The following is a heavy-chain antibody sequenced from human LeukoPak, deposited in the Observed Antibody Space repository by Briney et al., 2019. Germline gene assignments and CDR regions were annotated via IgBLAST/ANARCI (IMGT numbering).Heavy chain of an antibody. V-gene: IGHV3-30*03. Sequence: PGGSLRLSCAASGFTFSSYGTHWVRQAPGKGLEWVAVISYDGSNKYYADSVKGRFTISRDNAKNSLYLQMNSLRAEDTAVYYCARELSYYYDSSGYYGYWGQGTLVTVSS. CDR3: ARELSYYYDSSGYYGY. D-gene: IGHD3-22*01. CDR2: ISYDGSNK. CDR1: GFTFSSYG. J-gene: IGHJ4*02.